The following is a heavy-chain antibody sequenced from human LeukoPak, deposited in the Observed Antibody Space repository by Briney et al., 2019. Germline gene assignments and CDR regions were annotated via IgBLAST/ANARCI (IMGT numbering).Heavy chain of an antibody. V-gene: IGHV3-11*04. D-gene: IGHD3-9*01. J-gene: IGHJ4*02. CDR2: ISSSGSTI. CDR3: ARSGDILTGYPHALDY. CDR1: GFTFSDYY. Sequence: GGSLRLSCAASGFTFSDYYMSWIRQAPGKGLEWVSYISSSGSTIYYADSVKGRFTISRDNAKNSLYLQMNSLRAEDTAVYYCARSGDILTGYPHALDYWGQGTLVTVSS.